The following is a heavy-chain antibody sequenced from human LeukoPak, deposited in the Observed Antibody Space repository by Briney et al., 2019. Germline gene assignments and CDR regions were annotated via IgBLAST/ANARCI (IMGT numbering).Heavy chain of an antibody. V-gene: IGHV3-72*01. Sequence: GGSLRLSCAASGFTLSDHYIDWVRQAPGKGLEWVGRSRNEANAYTTDYAASVKGRFTISRDDSKNSLYLQMNSLKTEDTAVYYCAKWFGVRHRPYGMDVRGQGATVTVSS. CDR3: AKWFGVRHRPYGMDV. CDR1: GFTLSDHY. D-gene: IGHD3-10*01. J-gene: IGHJ6*02. CDR2: SRNEANAYTT.